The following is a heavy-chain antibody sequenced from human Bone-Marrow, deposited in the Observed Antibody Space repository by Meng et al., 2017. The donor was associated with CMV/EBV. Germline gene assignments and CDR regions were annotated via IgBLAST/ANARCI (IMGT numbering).Heavy chain of an antibody. CDR1: GGSIRSDY. CDR2: IYTSGST. V-gene: IGHV4-4*07. J-gene: IGHJ5*02. D-gene: IGHD2-2*01. CDR3: ARDIVVVPAASTGWFDP. Sequence: SGGSIRSDYWGWMRQPVGKGVEWIGRIYTSGSTNYNPSLKSRVTMSVDTSKNQFSLKLSSVTAADTAVYYCARDIVVVPAASTGWFDPWGQGTLVTVSS.